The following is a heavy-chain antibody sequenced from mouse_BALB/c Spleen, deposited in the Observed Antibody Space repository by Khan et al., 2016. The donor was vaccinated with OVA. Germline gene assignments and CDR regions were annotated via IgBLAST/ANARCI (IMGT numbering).Heavy chain of an antibody. Sequence: EVQLQESGPGLVKPSQSLSLTCTVTGYSITSDYAWNRIRQFPGNKLEWMGFISYSGNTKYNPSLKSRISVNRDTSKNQFFLQLNSVTTEDTATYYCARVYGGDFDYWGQGTTLTVSS. CDR1: GYSITSDYA. CDR2: ISYSGNT. J-gene: IGHJ2*01. CDR3: ARVYGGDFDY. V-gene: IGHV3-2*02. D-gene: IGHD2-10*02.